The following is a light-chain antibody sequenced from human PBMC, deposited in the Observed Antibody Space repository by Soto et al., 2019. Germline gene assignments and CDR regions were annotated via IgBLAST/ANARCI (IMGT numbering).Light chain of an antibody. CDR3: QQRTDWPL. CDR1: QSISNY. Sequence: EIVLTQSPATLSLSPGERASLSCRASQSISNYLAWYQHKPGQAPRLLIYDASNRATGIPARFSGSGSGTDFTLNISSLEPEDFAVYYCQQRTDWPLFGPGTKVDMK. J-gene: IGKJ3*01. V-gene: IGKV3-11*01. CDR2: DAS.